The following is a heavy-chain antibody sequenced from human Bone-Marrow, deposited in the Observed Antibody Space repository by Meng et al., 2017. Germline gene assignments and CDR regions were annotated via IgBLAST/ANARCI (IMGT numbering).Heavy chain of an antibody. D-gene: IGHD1-26*01. J-gene: IGHJ5*02. CDR2: SYHSGST. CDR3: ARVIYRPSGHNYFDP. CDR1: GGSIRSPNW. Sequence: GQRQEPVPGSVKPSGTLSLPCAVSGGSIRSPNWWSWVRQPPGRGLEWIGESYHSGSTTYNPSLLSRVTISVDKSKNQFSLKLSSVTAADTAIYYCARVIYRPSGHNYFDPWGQGTLVTVSS. V-gene: IGHV4-4*02.